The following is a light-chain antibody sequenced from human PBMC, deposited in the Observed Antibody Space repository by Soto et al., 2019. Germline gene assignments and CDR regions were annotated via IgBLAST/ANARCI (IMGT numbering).Light chain of an antibody. CDR3: GTWDISLSANV. CDR2: DTN. V-gene: IGLV1-51*01. J-gene: IGLJ1*01. Sequence: QSVLTQPPSVSAAPGQRVTISCSGSNSNIGRNYVSWYQQVPGTAPKLLIYDTNQRPSGIPDRFSASKSGTSATLAISGLQTGDEAHYFCGTWDISLSANVFGTGTKVTVL. CDR1: NSNIGRNY.